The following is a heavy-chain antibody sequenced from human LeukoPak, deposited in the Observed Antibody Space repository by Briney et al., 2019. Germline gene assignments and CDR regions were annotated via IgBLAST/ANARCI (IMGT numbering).Heavy chain of an antibody. Sequence: PSETLSLTCTVSGGSISSYYWSWLRQPPGKGLEWIGYIYYSGSTNYNPSLKSRVTISVDTSKNQFSLKLSSVTAADTAVYYCARVAVVGATTFDYGGQGTLVTVSS. J-gene: IGHJ4*02. CDR2: IYYSGST. V-gene: IGHV4-59*01. CDR3: ARVAVVGATTFDY. D-gene: IGHD1-26*01. CDR1: GGSISSYY.